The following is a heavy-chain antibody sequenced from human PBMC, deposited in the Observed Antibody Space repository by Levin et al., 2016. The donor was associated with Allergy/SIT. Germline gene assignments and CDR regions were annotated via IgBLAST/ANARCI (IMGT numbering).Heavy chain of an antibody. Sequence: WIRQPPGKGLEWVAVIWYDGSNKYYADSVKGRFTISRDNSKNTLYLQMNSLRAEDTAVYYCARECVYYDSSGYPHASYFDYWGQGTLVTVSS. CDR2: IWYDGSNK. V-gene: IGHV3-33*01. CDR3: ARECVYYDSSGYPHASYFDY. D-gene: IGHD3-22*01. J-gene: IGHJ4*02.